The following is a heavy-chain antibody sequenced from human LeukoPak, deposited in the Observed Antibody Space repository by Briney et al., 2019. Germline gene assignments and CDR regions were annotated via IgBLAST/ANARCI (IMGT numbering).Heavy chain of an antibody. V-gene: IGHV1-8*03. J-gene: IGHJ5*01. CDR1: GYTFTSYD. CDR2: MNPNSGNT. Sequence: GASVKVSCKASGYTFTSYDINWVRQATGQGLEWMGWMNPNSGNTVYAQKFQGRVTITRNISISTAYMELNSLRAEDTAVHYCARARRSGGITLIRGVKDRGWFDSWGQGTLVTVSS. D-gene: IGHD3-10*01. CDR3: ARARRSGGITLIRGVKDRGWFDS.